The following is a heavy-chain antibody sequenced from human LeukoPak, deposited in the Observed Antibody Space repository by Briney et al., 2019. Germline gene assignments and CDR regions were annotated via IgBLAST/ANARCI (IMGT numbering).Heavy chain of an antibody. CDR1: GFTFSSYS. J-gene: IGHJ4*02. D-gene: IGHD3-10*01. Sequence: GGSLRLSCAASGFTFSSYSMNWVRQAPGKGLEWVSYISSSSSTIYYADSVKGRFTISRDNAKNSLYLQMNSLRAEDTAVYYCASSGEPFGYWGQGTLVTVSS. V-gene: IGHV3-48*01. CDR3: ASSGEPFGY. CDR2: ISSSSSTI.